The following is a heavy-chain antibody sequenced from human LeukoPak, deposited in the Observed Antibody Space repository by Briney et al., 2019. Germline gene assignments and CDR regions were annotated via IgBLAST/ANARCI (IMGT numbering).Heavy chain of an antibody. CDR3: AKTTGGLAAFDI. Sequence: ASVKVSCKASGYTFTSYDINWVRQATGQGLEWMGWMNPNSGNTDYAQKLQGRVTMTTDTSTSTAYMELRSLRSDDTAVYYCAKTTGGLAAFDIWGQGTMVTVSS. J-gene: IGHJ3*02. D-gene: IGHD3-16*01. CDR2: MNPNSGNT. V-gene: IGHV1-8*01. CDR1: GYTFTSYD.